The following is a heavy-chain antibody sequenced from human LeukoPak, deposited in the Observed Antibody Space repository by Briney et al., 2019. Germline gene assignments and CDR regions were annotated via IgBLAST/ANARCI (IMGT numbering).Heavy chain of an antibody. V-gene: IGHV3-7*01. Sequence: GGSLRLSCAASGFTVSSNYMSWVRQAPGKGLEWVANIKQDGSEKYYVESVKGRFTISRDNAKNSLYLQMNSLRAGDTAVYYCARETNYFYSYYMDVWGKGTTVTVSS. CDR1: GFTVSSNY. CDR2: IKQDGSEK. CDR3: ARETNYFYSYYMDV. J-gene: IGHJ6*03.